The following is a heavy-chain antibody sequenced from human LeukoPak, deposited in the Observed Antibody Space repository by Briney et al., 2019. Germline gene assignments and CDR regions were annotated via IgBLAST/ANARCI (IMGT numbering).Heavy chain of an antibody. CDR2: IKKDGSEK. CDR1: GFTFSSQW. CDR3: ARVSILIVPYYAFDI. V-gene: IGHV3-7*04. D-gene: IGHD2/OR15-2a*01. J-gene: IGHJ3*02. Sequence: GGSLRLSCAASGFTFSSQWMSWVRQAPGKGLEWGANIKKDGSEKYYVDAVKGRFTISRANAKTSLYLQMNSLRAEDTAVYYCARVSILIVPYYAFDIWGQGTMVTVSS.